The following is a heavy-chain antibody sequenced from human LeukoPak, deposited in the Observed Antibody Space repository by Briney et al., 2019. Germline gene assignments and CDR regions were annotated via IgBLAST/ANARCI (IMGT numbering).Heavy chain of an antibody. CDR1: GYSISSGYY. CDR3: ARRYSVTMVGGVIKFPYNWFDP. Sequence: SETLSLTCAVSGYSISSGYYWGGIRQPPGKGLEWIGSIYHSGSTYYNPSLKSRVTISVDTSKNQFSLKLRSVTAADTAVYYCARRYSVTMVGGVIKFPYNWFDPWGQGTLVTDSS. J-gene: IGHJ5*02. D-gene: IGHD3-10*01. V-gene: IGHV4-38-2*01. CDR2: IYHSGST.